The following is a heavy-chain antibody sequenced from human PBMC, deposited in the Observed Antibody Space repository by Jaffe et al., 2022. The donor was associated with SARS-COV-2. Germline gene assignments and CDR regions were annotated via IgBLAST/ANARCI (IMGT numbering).Heavy chain of an antibody. CDR1: GGSVSGRSYY. CDR3: AKEHYNILTGQRTTSDT. D-gene: IGHD3-9*01. Sequence: QLQLQESGPGLLKPSETLSLTCNVSGGSVSGRSYYWGWTRQPPGKGLEWIASIYHAGNTYHNPSLRSRVTISVDTSRNQFSLTLSSVTAADTAIYYCAKEHYNILTGQRTTSDTWGQGTLVTVSS. J-gene: IGHJ1*01. V-gene: IGHV4-39*02. CDR2: IYHAGNT.